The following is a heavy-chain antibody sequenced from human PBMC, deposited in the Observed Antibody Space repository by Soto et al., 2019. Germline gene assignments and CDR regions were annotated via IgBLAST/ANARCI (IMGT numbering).Heavy chain of an antibody. CDR3: TAHLSTMKVVDRGGGMDV. V-gene: IGHV3-73*01. CDR1: GFTFSGSA. Sequence: GGSLRLSCAASGFTFSGSAMHWVRQASGKGLEWVGRIRSKANSYATAYAASVKGRFTISRDDSKNTAYLQMNSLKTEDTAVYYCTAHLSTMKVVDRGGGMDVWGQGTTVTVSS. J-gene: IGHJ6*02. D-gene: IGHD3-22*01. CDR2: IRSKANSYAT.